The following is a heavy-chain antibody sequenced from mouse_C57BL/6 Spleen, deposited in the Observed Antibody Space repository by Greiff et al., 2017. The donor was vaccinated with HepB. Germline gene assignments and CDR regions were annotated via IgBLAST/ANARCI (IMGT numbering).Heavy chain of an antibody. V-gene: IGHV1-53*01. Sequence: VQLQQSGTELVKPGASVKLSCKASGYTFTSYWMHWVKQRPGQGLEWIGNINPSNGGTNYNEKFKSKATLTVDKSSSTAYMQLSSLTSEDSAVYDCARFYSNYRRYFDYWGQGTTLTVSS. CDR1: GYTFTSYW. J-gene: IGHJ2*01. CDR2: INPSNGGT. D-gene: IGHD2-5*01. CDR3: ARFYSNYRRYFDY.